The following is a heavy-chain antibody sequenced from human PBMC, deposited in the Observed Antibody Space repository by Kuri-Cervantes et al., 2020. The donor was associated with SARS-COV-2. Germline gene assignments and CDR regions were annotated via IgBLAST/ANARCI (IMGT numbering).Heavy chain of an antibody. Sequence: SAKISCKAGGTISSSAISWVRQAPGAGLEWMGGIIPIFGPTHFAQKFQGILTITTDGSTSTDFMELSSLRSDDTAFYCSATKDYYGNSGYNYWGQGTLVTVSS. V-gene: IGHV1-69*05. CDR3: ATKDYYGNSGYNY. D-gene: IGHD3-22*01. J-gene: IGHJ4*02. CDR1: GGTISSSA. CDR2: IIPIFGPT.